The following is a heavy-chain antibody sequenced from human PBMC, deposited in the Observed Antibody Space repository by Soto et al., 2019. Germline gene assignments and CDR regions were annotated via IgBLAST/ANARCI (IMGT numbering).Heavy chain of an antibody. J-gene: IGHJ5*02. D-gene: IGHD4-4*01. V-gene: IGHV3-23*01. CDR1: GFTFSSYA. CDR3: AKDSHSNYVSQWFDP. Sequence: PGGSLRLSCAASGFTFSSYAMSWVRQAPGKGLEWVSAISGSGGSTYYADSVKGRFTISRDNSKNTLYLQMNSLRAEDTAVYYCAKDSHSNYVSQWFDPWGQGTLVTVSS. CDR2: ISGSGGST.